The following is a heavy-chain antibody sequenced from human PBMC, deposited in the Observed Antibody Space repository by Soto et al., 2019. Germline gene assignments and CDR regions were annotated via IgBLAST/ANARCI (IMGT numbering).Heavy chain of an antibody. V-gene: IGHV5-51*01. CDR2: IYPGDSNT. J-gene: IGHJ6*02. CDR1: EYSFTNYW. D-gene: IGHD3-16*01. CDR3: ARLAGGNYYYGMDV. Sequence: GESLKISCKASEYSFTNYWISWVRQMPGKGLEWMGMIYPGDSNTRYRPSFQGQATISADKSTSTAYLLWSSLKASDTAMYYCARLAGGNYYYGMDVWGQGTTVTAP.